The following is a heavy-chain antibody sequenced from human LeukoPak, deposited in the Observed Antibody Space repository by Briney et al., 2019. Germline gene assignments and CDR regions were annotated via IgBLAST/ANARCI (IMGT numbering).Heavy chain of an antibody. J-gene: IGHJ6*03. V-gene: IGHV3-48*01. CDR2: ISSSSSTI. Sequence: GGSLRLSCAASGFTFSSYSMNWVRQAPGKGLEWVSYISSSSSTIYYADSVKGRFTISRDNSKNTLYLQMNSLRAEDTAVYYCAKEGWDCSSTSCYIYYYYYMDVWGKGTTVTVSS. CDR1: GFTFSSYS. CDR3: AKEGWDCSSTSCYIYYYYYMDV. D-gene: IGHD2-2*02.